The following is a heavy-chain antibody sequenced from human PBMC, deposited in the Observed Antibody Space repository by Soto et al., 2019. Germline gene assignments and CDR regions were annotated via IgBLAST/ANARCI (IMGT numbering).Heavy chain of an antibody. CDR1: GDSVSSSSVA. J-gene: IGHJ5*01. D-gene: IGHD2-8*01. V-gene: IGHV6-1*01. Sequence: SQTLSLTCAISGDSVSSSSVAWNWLRQSPSRGLEWLGRTYYRSRWYNDYAVSVKSRIIINPDTSKNQFSLQLNSVTPDDTAVYYCARLIGNSWLDSWGQGTLVTAPQ. CDR3: ARLIGNSWLDS. CDR2: TYYRSRWYN.